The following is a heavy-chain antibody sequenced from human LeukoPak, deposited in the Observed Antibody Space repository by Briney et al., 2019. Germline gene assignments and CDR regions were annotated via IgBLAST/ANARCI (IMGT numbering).Heavy chain of an antibody. CDR3: ARGSYCGGDCYSPDL. D-gene: IGHD2-21*02. J-gene: IGHJ2*01. CDR1: GGSISSYY. Sequence: SETLSLTCTVSGGSISSYYWSWIRQPAGKGLEWIGRIYTSGSTNYNPSLKSRVTMSVDTSKNQFSLKLSSVTAADTAVYYCARGSYCGGDCYSPDLWGRGTLVTVSS. V-gene: IGHV4-4*07. CDR2: IYTSGST.